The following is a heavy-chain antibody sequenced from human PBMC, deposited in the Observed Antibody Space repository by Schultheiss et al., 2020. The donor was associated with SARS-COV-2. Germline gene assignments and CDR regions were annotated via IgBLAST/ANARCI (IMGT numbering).Heavy chain of an antibody. CDR1: GFTFSNAW. J-gene: IGHJ6*03. D-gene: IGHD2-8*02. CDR3: AKDGAVCTGGACDSITFHNMDV. V-gene: IGHV3-23*01. CDR2: ISGSGART. Sequence: GGSLRLSCAASGFTFSNAWMSWVRQAPGKGLEWVSSISGSGARTYYADSVKGRFTISRDNSINTFYLQMNSLRADDTAVYYCAKDGAVCTGGACDSITFHNMDVWGNGTTVTVSS.